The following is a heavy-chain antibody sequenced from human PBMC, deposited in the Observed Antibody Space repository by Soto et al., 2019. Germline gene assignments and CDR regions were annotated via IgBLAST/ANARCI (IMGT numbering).Heavy chain of an antibody. CDR3: ARARMYSGAYHDY. D-gene: IGHD1-26*01. CDR1: GYTFSNFG. J-gene: IGHJ4*02. CDR2: ITPYNGNA. V-gene: IGHV1-18*04. Sequence: QVQLVQSGAEVENPGASVKVSCKASGYTFSNFGINWVRQAPGQGLEWMGWITPYNGNANYAQKYQDRLTVTTDTSTNTAYLELRSLRSDGTAVYFCARARMYSGAYHDYWGQGTLVTVFS.